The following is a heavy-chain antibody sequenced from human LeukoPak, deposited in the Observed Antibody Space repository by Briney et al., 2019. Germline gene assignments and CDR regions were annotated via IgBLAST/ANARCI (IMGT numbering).Heavy chain of an antibody. CDR3: AKVPNSGNYYCFDY. D-gene: IGHD1-26*01. CDR1: GFTFSTYA. Sequence: GASLRLSCAASGFTFSTYAMSWVRQAPAKGLERVSAISGSGTNSYYADSVKGRFTISRDNSKNTLYLQMNSLRAEDTAVYFCAKVPNSGNYYCFDYWGQGTPVTVSS. V-gene: IGHV3-23*01. CDR2: ISGSGTNS. J-gene: IGHJ4*02.